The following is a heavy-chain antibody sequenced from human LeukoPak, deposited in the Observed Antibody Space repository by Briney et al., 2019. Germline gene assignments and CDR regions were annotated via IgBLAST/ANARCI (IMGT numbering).Heavy chain of an antibody. V-gene: IGHV4-61*02. Sequence: SSETLSLTCTVSGGSISSISYYWGWIRQPAGKGLECIGRIYTDGSANYNPSLKSRVTISVDTSKNQFSLNLSSVTAADTAVYYCARTGLQVVPYYLYYMDVWGKGTTVTVSS. D-gene: IGHD6-6*01. CDR3: ARTGLQVVPYYLYYMDV. J-gene: IGHJ6*03. CDR2: IYTDGSA. CDR1: GGSISSISYY.